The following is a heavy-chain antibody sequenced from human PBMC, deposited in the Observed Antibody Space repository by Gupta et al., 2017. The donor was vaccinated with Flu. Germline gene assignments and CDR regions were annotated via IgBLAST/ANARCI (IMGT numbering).Heavy chain of an antibody. Sequence: GSLSSYSGSGTRQPPGKGLEWIGYIYVRGSTNDTPSLKSRVNIAVDTAKNQVSLQLRSVTAEDTAVYDGASRSRGGFDPGGQGTLVTVYS. CDR2: IYVRGST. CDR3: ASRSRGGFDP. CDR1: GSLSSYS. J-gene: IGHJ5*02. V-gene: IGHV4-59*08.